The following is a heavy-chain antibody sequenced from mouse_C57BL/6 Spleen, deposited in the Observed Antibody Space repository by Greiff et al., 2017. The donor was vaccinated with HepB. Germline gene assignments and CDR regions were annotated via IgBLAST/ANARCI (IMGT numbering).Heavy chain of an antibody. CDR2: ISNLAYSI. CDR3: ARRDGSSASYWYFDV. D-gene: IGHD1-1*01. J-gene: IGHJ1*03. Sequence: EVMLVESGGGLVQPGGSLKLSCAASGFTFSDYGMAWVRQAPRKGPEWVAFISNLAYSIYYADTVTGRFTISRENAKDTLYLEMSSLRSEDTAMYYCARRDGSSASYWYFDVWGTGTTVTVSS. CDR1: GFTFSDYG. V-gene: IGHV5-15*01.